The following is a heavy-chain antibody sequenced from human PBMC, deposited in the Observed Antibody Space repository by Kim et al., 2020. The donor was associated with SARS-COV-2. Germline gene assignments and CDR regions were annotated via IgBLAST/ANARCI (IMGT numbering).Heavy chain of an antibody. V-gene: IGHV1-46*01. Sequence: ASVKVSCKASGYTFTSYYMHWVRQAPGQGLEWMGIINPSGGSTSYAQKFQGRVTMTRDTSTSTVYMELSSLRSEDTAVYYCAREMYCSGGSCSYYYYGMDVWGQGTTVTVSS. CDR1: GYTFTSYY. CDR3: AREMYCSGGSCSYYYYGMDV. J-gene: IGHJ6*02. D-gene: IGHD2-15*01. CDR2: INPSGGST.